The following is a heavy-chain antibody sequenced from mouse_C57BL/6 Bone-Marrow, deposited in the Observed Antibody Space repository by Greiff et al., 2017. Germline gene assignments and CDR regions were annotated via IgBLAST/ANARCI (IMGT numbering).Heavy chain of an antibody. CDR2: IRLKSDNYAT. CDR3: TGLGSSYPLGY. J-gene: IGHJ2*01. CDR1: GFTFSNYW. Sequence: EVKLVESGGGLVQPGGSMKLSCVASGFTFSNYWMNWVRQSPEKGLEWVAQIRLKSDNYATHYAESVKGRFTISRDDSKSSVYLQMNNLRAEDTGIYYGTGLGSSYPLGYWGKGTTLTVSS. V-gene: IGHV6-3*01. D-gene: IGHD1-1*01.